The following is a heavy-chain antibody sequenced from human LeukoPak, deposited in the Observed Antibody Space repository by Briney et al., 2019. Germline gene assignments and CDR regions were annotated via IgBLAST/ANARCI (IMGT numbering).Heavy chain of an antibody. J-gene: IGHJ3*02. D-gene: IGHD1-14*01. V-gene: IGHV3-53*01. CDR2: IYNDGSA. Sequence: GGSLRLSCAASDFIVRSNYMTWVRQAPGKGLELVSVIYNDGSAYYADSVRGRFTISRDTSKNTVYLQMNSLRAEDTAVYYCAIRGGPGSLDAFDIWGQGTMVTVSS. CDR3: AIRGGPGSLDAFDI. CDR1: DFIVRSNY.